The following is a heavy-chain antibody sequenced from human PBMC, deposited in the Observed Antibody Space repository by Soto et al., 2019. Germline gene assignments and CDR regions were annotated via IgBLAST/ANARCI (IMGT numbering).Heavy chain of an antibody. Sequence: GGSLRLSCAASGFTFSSYGMHWVRQAPGKGLEWVAVIWYDGSNKYYADSVKGRFTISRDNSKNTLYLQMNSLRAEDTAVYYCVRGGPQWLPQPLYYFDYWGQGTLVTVSS. J-gene: IGHJ4*02. CDR1: GFTFSSYG. D-gene: IGHD6-19*01. CDR3: VRGGPQWLPQPLYYFDY. V-gene: IGHV3-33*01. CDR2: IWYDGSNK.